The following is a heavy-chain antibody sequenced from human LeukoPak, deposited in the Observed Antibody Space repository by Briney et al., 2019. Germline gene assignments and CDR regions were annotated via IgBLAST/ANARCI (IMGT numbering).Heavy chain of an antibody. Sequence: SETLSLTCTVSGGSISSSSYYWGWIRPPPGKGLGWLGSIYFSGSTYYNPSLKSRVTISVDTSKNQFSLKLSSVTAADTAVYYCARLNGLELPDWGQGTLVTVSS. J-gene: IGHJ4*02. V-gene: IGHV4-39*01. CDR1: GGSISSSSYY. CDR3: ARLNGLELPD. CDR2: IYFSGST. D-gene: IGHD1-7*01.